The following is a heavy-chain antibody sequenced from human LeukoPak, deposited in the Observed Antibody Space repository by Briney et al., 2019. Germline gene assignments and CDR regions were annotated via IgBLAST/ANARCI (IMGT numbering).Heavy chain of an antibody. CDR1: GGSISSHY. V-gene: IGHV4-59*11. D-gene: IGHD6-6*01. Sequence: PSETLSLTCTVSGGSISSHYWSWIRQPPGKGLEWIGCIYHTGSTNYNPSLKSRVTISVDTSKNQFSLKLRSVTAADTAVYYCARDQWQLEGWFDPWGQGTLVTVSS. CDR2: IYHTGST. CDR3: ARDQWQLEGWFDP. J-gene: IGHJ5*02.